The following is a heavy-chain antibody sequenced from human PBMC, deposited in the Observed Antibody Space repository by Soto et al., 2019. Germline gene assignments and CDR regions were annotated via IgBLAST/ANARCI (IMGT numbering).Heavy chain of an antibody. CDR1: VFIRNNNA. V-gene: IGHV3-23*01. CDR2: ISASGSRT. J-gene: IGHJ6*02. Sequence: PGWSLRGACASFVFIRNNNAMSWVRQAPGKGLEWVSGISASGSRTFYADSVKGRFTVSRDISENTLSLQMNSLRVEDTAVYFCAKDPNGDYVGGFQFWGHGTTVIVSS. CDR3: AKDPNGDYVGGFQF. D-gene: IGHD4-17*01.